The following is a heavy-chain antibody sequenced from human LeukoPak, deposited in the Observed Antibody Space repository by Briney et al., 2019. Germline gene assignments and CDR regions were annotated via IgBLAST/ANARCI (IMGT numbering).Heavy chain of an antibody. V-gene: IGHV3-66*01. CDR2: IYSGGST. Sequence: PGGSLRLSCAASGFTVSSNYMSWVRQAPGKGLEWVSVIYSGGSTYYADSVKGRFTISRDNSKNTLYLKMNSLRAEDTAVYYCAKDPMIVVVITHPRWFDPWGQGTLVTVSS. CDR3: AKDPMIVVVITHPRWFDP. D-gene: IGHD3-22*01. J-gene: IGHJ5*02. CDR1: GFTVSSNY.